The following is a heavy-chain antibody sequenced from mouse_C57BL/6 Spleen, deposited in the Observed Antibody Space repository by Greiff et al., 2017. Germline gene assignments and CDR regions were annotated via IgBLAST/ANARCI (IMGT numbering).Heavy chain of an antibody. CDR3: TKLTGTFGY. J-gene: IGHJ2*01. CDR1: GFNIKDYY. Sequence: EVQLQQSGAALVRPGASVKLSCTASGFNIKDYYMHWVKQRPEQGLEWIGRIDPEDGDTEYAPKIPGKATMTADTSSNTPYLQLSSLTSEATAVYYCTKLTGTFGYWGQGTTLSVSS. CDR2: IDPEDGDT. V-gene: IGHV14-1*01. D-gene: IGHD4-1*01.